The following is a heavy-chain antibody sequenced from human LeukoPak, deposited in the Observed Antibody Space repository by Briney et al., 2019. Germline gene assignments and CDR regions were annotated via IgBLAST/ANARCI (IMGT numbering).Heavy chain of an antibody. Sequence: GGSLTLSCAASGFTFSNYAMGWVRPAPGKGLDWVSTIRDSGAYGFYADSVKGRFTISRDNSNNLVYLQMNNLSAEDTAEYYCAKRARYNSARATDFDSWGQGTQVTVSS. CDR1: GFTFSNYA. CDR2: IRDSGAYG. CDR3: AKRARYNSARATDFDS. V-gene: IGHV3-23*01. D-gene: IGHD6-19*01. J-gene: IGHJ4*02.